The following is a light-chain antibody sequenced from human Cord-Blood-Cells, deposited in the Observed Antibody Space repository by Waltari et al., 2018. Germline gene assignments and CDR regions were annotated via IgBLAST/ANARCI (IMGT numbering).Light chain of an antibody. CDR3: QAWDSSTNWV. CDR2: QDS. Sequence: SYELTQPPSVSVSPGQTASITCSGDKLGDKYACWYQQKPGQSPVLVIYQDSKRPSGIPERFSGSNSGNTATRTISGTQAMDEADYYCQAWDSSTNWVFGGGTKLTVL. V-gene: IGLV3-1*01. J-gene: IGLJ3*02. CDR1: KLGDKY.